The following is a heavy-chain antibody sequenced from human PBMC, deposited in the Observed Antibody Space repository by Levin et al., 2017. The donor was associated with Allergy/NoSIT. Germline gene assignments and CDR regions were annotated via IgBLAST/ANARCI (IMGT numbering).Heavy chain of an antibody. Sequence: QSGGSLRLSCAGSGFIFSNSWMSWVRQAPGKGLEWLANIKQDGSEKYYVDSVKGRFTISRDNAKNSLYLEMNSLRPEDTAVYYCARGGWYPDYWGQGTLVTVSS. V-gene: IGHV3-7*01. CDR2: IKQDGSEK. CDR3: ARGGWYPDY. CDR1: GFIFSNSW. D-gene: IGHD6-19*01. J-gene: IGHJ4*01.